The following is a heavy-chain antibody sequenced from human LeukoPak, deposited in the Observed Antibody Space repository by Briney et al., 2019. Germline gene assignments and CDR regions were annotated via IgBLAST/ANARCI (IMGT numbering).Heavy chain of an antibody. CDR2: IIHSGST. Sequence: SETLSLTCAVYGDSSCEYSSSWIPQPPGKGLEWIGQIIHSGSTNYNPSLKSRVTISVVTSKNQFSLKLSSVPAAEMAVYYCARGLRSSSSWYCFDPWGQGTLVTVFS. D-gene: IGHD6-13*01. V-gene: IGHV4-34*01. CDR1: GDSSCEYS. J-gene: IGHJ5*02. CDR3: ARGLRSSSSWYCFDP.